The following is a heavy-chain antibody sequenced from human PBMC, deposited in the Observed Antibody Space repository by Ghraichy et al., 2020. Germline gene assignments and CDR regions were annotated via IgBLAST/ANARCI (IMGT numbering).Heavy chain of an antibody. CDR2: ISWNSGSI. V-gene: IGHV3-9*01. D-gene: IGHD2-2*01. J-gene: IGHJ6*03. CDR3: AKGIASPAAPRGVYYYYYYMDV. CDR1: GFTFDDYA. Sequence: GGSLRLSCAASGFTFDDYAMHWVRQAPGKGLEWVSGISWNSGSIGYADSVKGRFTISRDNAKNSLYLQMNSLRAEDTALYYCAKGIASPAAPRGVYYYYYYMDVWGKGTTVTVSS.